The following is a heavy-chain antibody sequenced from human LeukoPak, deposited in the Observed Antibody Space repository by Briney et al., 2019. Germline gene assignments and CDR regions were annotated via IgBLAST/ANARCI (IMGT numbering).Heavy chain of an antibody. V-gene: IGHV4-39*01. CDR2: IYYSGST. Sequence: TSETLSLTCTVSGGSIISSSYYWGWIRQPPGKGLEWIGSIYYSGSTYYNPSLKSRVTISVDTSKNQFSLKLSSVTAADTAVYYCARQRKSLSSELAYWGQRTVVTVSS. CDR3: ARQRKSLSSELAY. J-gene: IGHJ4*02. D-gene: IGHD6-25*01. CDR1: GGSIISSSYY.